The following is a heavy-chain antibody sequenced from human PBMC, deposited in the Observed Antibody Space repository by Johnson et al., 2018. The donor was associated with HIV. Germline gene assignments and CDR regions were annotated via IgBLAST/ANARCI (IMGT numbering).Heavy chain of an antibody. D-gene: IGHD6-13*01. J-gene: IGHJ3*02. CDR2: IKQDGSEK. CDR1: GFTFSSYW. Sequence: MLLVESGGGVVQPGGSLRLSCAASGFTFSSYWMSWVRQAPGKGLEWVANIKQDGSEKYYVDSVTGRFTISRDNAKNSLYLQMNSLRAEDTAVYYCARESLPGYSSSNDAFDIWGQGTMVTVSS. CDR3: ARESLPGYSSSNDAFDI. V-gene: IGHV3-7*05.